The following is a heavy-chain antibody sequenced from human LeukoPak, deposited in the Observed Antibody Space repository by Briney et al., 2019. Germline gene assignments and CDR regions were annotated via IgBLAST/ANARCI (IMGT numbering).Heavy chain of an antibody. CDR2: IILIFGTA. D-gene: IGHD1-26*01. J-gene: IGHJ4*02. V-gene: IGHV1-69*05. Sequence: GASVKVSCKASGGTFSSYAISWVRQAPGQGLERMGGIILIFGTANYAQKFQGRVTITTDESTSTAYMELSSLRSEDTAVYYCARDRAPSTVGASEMDYWGQGTLVTVSS. CDR3: ARDRAPSTVGASEMDY. CDR1: GGTFSSYA.